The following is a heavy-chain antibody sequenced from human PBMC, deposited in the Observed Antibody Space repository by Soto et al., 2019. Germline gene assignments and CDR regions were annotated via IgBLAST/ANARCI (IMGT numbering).Heavy chain of an antibody. CDR2: IIPVFGTP. CDR1: GGSLSNYG. CDR3: ARGDATKIVVTTYYAMDV. J-gene: IGHJ6*02. D-gene: IGHD3-22*01. V-gene: IGHV1-69*13. Sequence: SVKVSCKASGGSLSNYGISWVRQAPGQGLEWMGAIIPVFGTPNYAQKFQDRVTITADESTTTVYMEVRSLTSEDTAVYYCARGDATKIVVTTYYAMDVWGQGTTVTVSS.